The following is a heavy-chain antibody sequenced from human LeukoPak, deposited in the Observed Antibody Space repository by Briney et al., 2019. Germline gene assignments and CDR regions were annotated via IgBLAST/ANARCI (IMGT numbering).Heavy chain of an antibody. CDR3: ASLTMIVVP. D-gene: IGHD3-22*01. CDR2: INHSGST. Sequence: SETLSLTCAVYGGSFSGYYWSWIRQPPGKGLEWIGEINHSGSTNYNPSLKSRVTISVDTSKNQFSLKVNSVTAADTVVYYCASLTMIVVPWGQGTLVTVSS. V-gene: IGHV4-34*01. J-gene: IGHJ4*02. CDR1: GGSFSGYY.